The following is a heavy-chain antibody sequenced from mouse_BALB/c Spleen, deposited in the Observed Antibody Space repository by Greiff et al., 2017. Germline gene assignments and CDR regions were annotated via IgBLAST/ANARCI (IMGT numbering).Heavy chain of an antibody. J-gene: IGHJ3*01. V-gene: IGHV1-80*01. CDR1: GYAFSSYW. D-gene: IGHD3-1*01. CDR2: IYPGDGDT. Sequence: QVQLQQSGAELVRPGSSVKISCKASGYAFSSYWMNWVKQRPGQGLEWIGQIYPGDGDTNYNGKFKGKATLTADKSSSTAYMQLSSLTSEDSADYFCTRGSSGYFAYWGQGTLVTVSA. CDR3: TRGSSGYFAY.